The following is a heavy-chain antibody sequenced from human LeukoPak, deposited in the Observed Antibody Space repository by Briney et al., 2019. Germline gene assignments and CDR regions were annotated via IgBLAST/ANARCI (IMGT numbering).Heavy chain of an antibody. Sequence: ASVRVSCKASGYTFTSYDINWVRQATGQGLEWMGWMNPNSGNTGYAQKFQGRVTMTRDTSISTAYMELSRLRSDDTAVYYCARAPPYSSSWYSPIDYWGQGTLVTVSS. D-gene: IGHD6-13*01. CDR1: GYTFTSYD. V-gene: IGHV1-8*01. CDR2: MNPNSGNT. J-gene: IGHJ4*02. CDR3: ARAPPYSSSWYSPIDY.